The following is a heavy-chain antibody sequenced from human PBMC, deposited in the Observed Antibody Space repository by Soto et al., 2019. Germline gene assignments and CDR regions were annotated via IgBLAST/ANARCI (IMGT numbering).Heavy chain of an antibody. CDR1: GGTFRNYP. CDR3: ARGPLVVLNYFES. V-gene: IGHV1-69*02. CDR2: IFPLTDIP. Sequence: QVQLVQSGTEVKKPGSSVKVSCKASGGTFRNYPINWVRQAPGQGLEWMGSIFPLTDIPDYAQNFQARLTISADKSTSTAYMEWSSLPSDDTAMYFWARGPLVVLNYFESWGQGTLVTVSS. J-gene: IGHJ4*02.